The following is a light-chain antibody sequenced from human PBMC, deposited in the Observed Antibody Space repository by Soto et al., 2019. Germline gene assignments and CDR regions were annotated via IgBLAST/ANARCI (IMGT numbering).Light chain of an antibody. J-gene: IGLJ1*01. CDR3: SSYTGSSSLDV. V-gene: IGLV2-14*01. CDR2: DVS. CDR1: SSDVGGYNS. Sequence: QSALTQPASVSGSPGQSITISCTGTSSDVGGYNSVSWYQQHPGKAPKLMIYDVSNRPSGVSNRFSGSKSGNTASLTISGLQAEDEADYYCSSYTGSSSLDVFGTGTKVTVL.